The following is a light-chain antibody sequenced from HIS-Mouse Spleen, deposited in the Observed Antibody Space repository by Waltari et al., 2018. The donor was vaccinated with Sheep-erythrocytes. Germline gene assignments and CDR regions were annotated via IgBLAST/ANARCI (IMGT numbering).Light chain of an antibody. J-gene: IGLJ1*01. V-gene: IGLV2-11*01. CDR1: SSDVGCSNF. CDR2: DVS. CDR3: CSYAGSYNHV. Sequence: QSALTQPRSVSGSPGQSVTLPCTGTSSDVGCSNFVSWYQQHPGKAPKLMIYDVSKRPSGVPDRFSGSKSGNTASLTISGLQAEDEADYYCCSYAGSYNHVFATGTKVTVL.